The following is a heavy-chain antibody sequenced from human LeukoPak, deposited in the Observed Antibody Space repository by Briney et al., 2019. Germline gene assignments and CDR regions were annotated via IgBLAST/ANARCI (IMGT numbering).Heavy chain of an antibody. J-gene: IGHJ6*02. V-gene: IGHV3-30-3*01. D-gene: IGHD3-10*01. Sequence: RGSLRLSCAASGFTFSSYAMHWVRQAPGKGLEWVAVISYDGSNKYYADSVKGRFTISRDNSKNTLYLQMNSLRAEATAVYYCARDIVRPWFGELLFPYYYGMDVWGQGTTVTVSS. CDR2: ISYDGSNK. CDR1: GFTFSSYA. CDR3: ARDIVRPWFGELLFPYYYGMDV.